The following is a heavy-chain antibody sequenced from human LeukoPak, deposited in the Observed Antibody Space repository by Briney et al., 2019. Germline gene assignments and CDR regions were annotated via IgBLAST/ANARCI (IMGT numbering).Heavy chain of an antibody. Sequence: SQTLSLTCTVSGGSISSGGYYWSWSRQHPGKRLEWSGYIYYSGSTYYNPSLKSRVTISEDTSKTQFSLKLSSVTAADTAVYYCARSFTIFGVVGNWFDPWGQGTLVTVSS. V-gene: IGHV4-31*03. CDR1: GGSISSGGYY. CDR3: ARSFTIFGVVGNWFDP. CDR2: IYYSGST. D-gene: IGHD3-3*01. J-gene: IGHJ5*02.